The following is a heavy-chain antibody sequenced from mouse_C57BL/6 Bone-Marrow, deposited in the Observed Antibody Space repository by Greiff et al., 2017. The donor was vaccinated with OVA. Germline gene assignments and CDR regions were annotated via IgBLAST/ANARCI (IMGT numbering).Heavy chain of an antibody. D-gene: IGHD1-1*01. CDR2: INPYNGGT. CDR1: GYTFPDYY. CDR3: ARRSITTVVATRGGFDY. V-gene: IGHV1-19*01. J-gene: IGHJ2*01. Sequence: VQLQQSGPVLVKPGASVKMSCKASGYTFPDYYMNWVKQSHGKSLEWIGVINPYNGGTSYNQKFKGKATLTVDKSSSTAYMELNSLTSEDSAVYYCARRSITTVVATRGGFDYWGQGTTLTVSS.